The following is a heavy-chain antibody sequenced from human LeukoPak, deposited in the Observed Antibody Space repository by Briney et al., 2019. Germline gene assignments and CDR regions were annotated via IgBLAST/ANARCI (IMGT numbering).Heavy chain of an antibody. D-gene: IGHD2-2*01. J-gene: IGHJ6*02. V-gene: IGHV3-30*03. CDR1: GVTFSSYV. Sequence: PGGSLRLSCAASGVTFSSYVMHWVRHAPGKGLEWVAVISYDGSNKHYEDSVKGRFTISRDNSKSTLYLQMNSLRAEDTAVYYCATDPGEIVPAAKGPRGDYCYGMDVWGQGTTVTVSS. CDR2: ISYDGSNK. CDR3: ATDPGEIVPAAKGPRGDYCYGMDV.